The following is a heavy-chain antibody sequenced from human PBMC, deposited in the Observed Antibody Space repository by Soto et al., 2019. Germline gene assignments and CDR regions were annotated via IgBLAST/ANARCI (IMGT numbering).Heavy chain of an antibody. CDR3: ARKERGHILPYES. Sequence: QVQLLQSGAEVKKPGASVKVSCEAIGFPFANYAIHWVRQAPGQGLEWMGYVNADNGDVKYSQKFNGRVTITRDKSASTAFVELSGLTSVDTAVYFCARKERGHILPYESWGQGTLVTVSS. J-gene: IGHJ1*01. CDR2: VNADNGDV. V-gene: IGHV1-3*01. D-gene: IGHD5-18*01. CDR1: GFPFANYA.